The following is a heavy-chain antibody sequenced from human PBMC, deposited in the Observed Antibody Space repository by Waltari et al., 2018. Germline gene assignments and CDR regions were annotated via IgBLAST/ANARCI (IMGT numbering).Heavy chain of an antibody. Sequence: EVQLLESGGGLVQPGGSLRLSCAASGFTFSTYAMTWVRQAPGKGLEWVSVIYSGGSTFYADSVKGRFAISRDNSKNTLFLQMNNLRPEDTAVYYCAKGFGGHDSAADYWGQGTLVTVSS. V-gene: IGHV3-23*03. J-gene: IGHJ4*02. CDR3: AKGFGGHDSAADY. CDR2: IYSGGST. D-gene: IGHD5-12*01. CDR1: GFTFSTYA.